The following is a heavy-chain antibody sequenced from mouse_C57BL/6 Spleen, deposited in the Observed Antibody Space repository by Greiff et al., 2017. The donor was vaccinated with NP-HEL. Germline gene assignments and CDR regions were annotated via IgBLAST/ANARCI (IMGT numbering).Heavy chain of an antibody. V-gene: IGHV10-3*01. CDR3: VRDREGYYGKDYFDY. CDR1: GFTFNTYA. Sequence: EVMLVESGGGLVQPKGSLKLSCAASGFTFNTYAMHWVRQAPGKGLEWVARIRSKSSNYATYYADSVKDRFTISRDDSQSMLYLQMNNLKTEDTAMYYCVRDREGYYGKDYFDYWGQGTTLTVSS. CDR2: IRSKSSNYAT. D-gene: IGHD2-1*01. J-gene: IGHJ2*01.